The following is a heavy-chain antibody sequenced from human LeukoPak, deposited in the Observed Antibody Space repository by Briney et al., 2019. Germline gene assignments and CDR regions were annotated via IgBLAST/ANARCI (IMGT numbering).Heavy chain of an antibody. D-gene: IGHD3-3*01. V-gene: IGHV4-59*01. CDR3: ARAVADFWSGQYYFDY. CDR2: IYYSGST. Sequence: SETLSLTCTVSGCTFSSYCWSWIRQPPGKGLEWIGCIYYSGSTNYNPSLKSRVTISVDTSKNQFSLKLSSVTAADTAVFYCARAVADFWSGQYYFDYWGQGTLVTVSS. J-gene: IGHJ4*02. CDR1: GCTFSSYC.